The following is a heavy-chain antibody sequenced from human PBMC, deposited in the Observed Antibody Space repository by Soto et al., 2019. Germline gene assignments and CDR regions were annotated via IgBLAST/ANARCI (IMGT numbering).Heavy chain of an antibody. D-gene: IGHD2-21*01. Sequence: PSETLSLTCTVSGGSISSGDYYWSWIRQPPGKGLEWIGYIYYSGSTYYIPSLKGRFTISRDNSKNTLFLQMNSLSVEDTAVYYCVGRIASGYWGQGTQVTVSS. CDR1: GGSISSGDYY. J-gene: IGHJ4*02. CDR3: VGRIASGY. CDR2: IYYSGST. V-gene: IGHV4-30-4*02.